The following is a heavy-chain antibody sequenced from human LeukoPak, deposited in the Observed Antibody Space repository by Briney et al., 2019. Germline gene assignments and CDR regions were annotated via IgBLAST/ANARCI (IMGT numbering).Heavy chain of an antibody. CDR2: INPNSGGT. CDR3: AREPYSSGWWDHMNSFLDY. J-gene: IGHJ4*02. Sequence: ASVKVSCEASGYTFSSYGISWVRQAPGQGLEWMGWINPNSGGTNYAQKFQGRVTMTRDTSISTAYMELSRLRSDDTAVCYCAREPYSSGWWDHMNSFLDYWGQGTLVTVSS. D-gene: IGHD6-19*01. CDR1: GYTFSSYG. V-gene: IGHV1-2*02.